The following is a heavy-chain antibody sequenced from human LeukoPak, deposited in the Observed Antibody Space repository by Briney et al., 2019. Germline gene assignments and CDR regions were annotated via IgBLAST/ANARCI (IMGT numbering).Heavy chain of an antibody. J-gene: IGHJ4*02. CDR2: VYYSGST. Sequence: SETLSLTCAVYGDSISSYYWSWIRQPPGKGLEWIGYVYYSGSTNYNPSLKSRLTISVDTSKNQFSLKLNSVTAADTAVYYCVRHTSYGHFDFWGQGTLVTVSS. CDR1: GDSISSYY. CDR3: VRHTSYGHFDF. D-gene: IGHD3-10*01. V-gene: IGHV4-59*08.